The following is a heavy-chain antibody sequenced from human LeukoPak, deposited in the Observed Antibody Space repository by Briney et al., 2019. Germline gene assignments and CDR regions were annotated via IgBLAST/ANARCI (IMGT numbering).Heavy chain of an antibody. J-gene: IGHJ4*02. CDR2: IYDSGSN. Sequence: SETLSLTCTVSGGSIRSSYYYWGWIRQPPGKGLEGIGSIYDSGSNYYNPSLKSRVTLSVDTSKNQFSLKLNSVTAADTAVYYCARGDGYHIWWGQGALVTVSS. CDR3: ARGDGYHIW. D-gene: IGHD5-24*01. CDR1: GGSIRSSYYY. V-gene: IGHV4-39*01.